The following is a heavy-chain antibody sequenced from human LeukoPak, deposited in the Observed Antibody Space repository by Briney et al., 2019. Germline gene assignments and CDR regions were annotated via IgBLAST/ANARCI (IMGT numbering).Heavy chain of an antibody. CDR1: GFSFSSFG. Sequence: TGGSLRLSCAASGFSFSSFGMHWVRQAPGKGLEWVAVISDGGGSTYYADSVKGRFTISRDNSKNTLYLQMNSLRAEDTTVYFCARDKDYYDSSDYYCMPLPPDYWGRGTLVTVSS. V-gene: IGHV3-30-3*01. D-gene: IGHD3-22*01. CDR2: ISDGGGST. J-gene: IGHJ4*02. CDR3: ARDKDYYDSSDYYCMPLPPDY.